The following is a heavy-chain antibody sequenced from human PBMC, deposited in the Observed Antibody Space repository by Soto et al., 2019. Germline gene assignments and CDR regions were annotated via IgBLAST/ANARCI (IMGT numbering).Heavy chain of an antibody. CDR1: GGSISSYY. D-gene: IGHD6-13*01. CDR3: ARRDVSFKAAGTSYYYYYMDV. J-gene: IGHJ6*03. CDR2: IYYSGST. Sequence: SETLSLTCTVSGGSISSYYWSWIRQPPGKGLEWIGYIYYSGSTNYNPSLKSRVTISVDTSKNQFSLKLSSVTAADTAVYYCARRDVSFKAAGTSYYYYYMDVWGKGTTVTVSS. V-gene: IGHV4-59*08.